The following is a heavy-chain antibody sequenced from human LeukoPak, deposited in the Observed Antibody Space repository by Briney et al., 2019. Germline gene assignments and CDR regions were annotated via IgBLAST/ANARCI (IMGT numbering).Heavy chain of an antibody. CDR2: ISAYNGNT. J-gene: IGHJ4*02. CDR1: SYTFTSYG. V-gene: IGHV1-18*01. D-gene: IGHD6-13*01. Sequence: GASVKVSCKASSYTFTSYGISWVRQAPGQGLEWMGWISAYNGNTNYAQKLQGRVTMTTDTSTSTAYMELRSLRSDDTAVYYCARDPRRVAAAGPPFDYWGQGTLVTVSS. CDR3: ARDPRRVAAAGPPFDY.